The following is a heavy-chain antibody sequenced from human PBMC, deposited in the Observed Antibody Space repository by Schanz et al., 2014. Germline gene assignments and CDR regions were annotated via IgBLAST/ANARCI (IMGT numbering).Heavy chain of an antibody. J-gene: IGHJ3*02. CDR1: GFNFSDYA. CDR2: ISGGGGST. V-gene: IGHV3-23*01. D-gene: IGHD2-21*01. Sequence: EVQLLESGGGLVPPGGSLRLSCAASGFNFSDYAMCWVRQAPGKGLEWVSAISGGGGSTYYKDSVKGRLTLVRDNSKNALILKMNSMRAEDTPVYYCTRDGYSVVVRSLGESFDNWGQGTMVTVSP. CDR3: TRDGYSVVVRSLGESFDN.